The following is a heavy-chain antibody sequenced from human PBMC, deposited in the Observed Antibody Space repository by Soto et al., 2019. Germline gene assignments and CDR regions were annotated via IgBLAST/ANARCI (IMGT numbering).Heavy chain of an antibody. CDR2: INPSGGTT. CDR3: ARVRGGGSEYFFDY. CDR1: GNTFTSNN. J-gene: IGHJ4*02. V-gene: IGHV1-46*01. D-gene: IGHD2-15*01. Sequence: QVQLVQSGAEVKKPGASVKVSAKASGNTFTSNNLHWLRQPPDQGLEWMAIINPSGGTTYYVQKFEGRVTLTTDTSTSTVYMELSSLRSDDTAVYYCARVRGGGSEYFFDYWGQGTLVTVSS.